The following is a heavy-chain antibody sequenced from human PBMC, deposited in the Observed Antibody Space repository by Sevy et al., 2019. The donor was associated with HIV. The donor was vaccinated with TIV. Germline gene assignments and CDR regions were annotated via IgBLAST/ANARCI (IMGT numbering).Heavy chain of an antibody. CDR1: GYSFNTYG. D-gene: IGHD4-17*01. V-gene: IGHV1-18*04. CDR2: IGAYDGHT. Sequence: ASVKVSCKASGYSFNTYGISWVRQAPGQGLEWMGWIGAYDGHTKYPQMLQGRVTVTKDTSANTAYLELRSLRSDDTAVYYCARDYGDVYYGMDVWGQGTTVTVSS. CDR3: ARDYGDVYYGMDV. J-gene: IGHJ6*02.